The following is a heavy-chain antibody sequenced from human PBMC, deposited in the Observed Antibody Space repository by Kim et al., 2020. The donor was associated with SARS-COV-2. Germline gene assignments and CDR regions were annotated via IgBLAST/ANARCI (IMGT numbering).Heavy chain of an antibody. J-gene: IGHJ4*02. CDR3: AGEVDYHGSGSI. Sequence: SQTLSLTCAVYGGSFSGYFWSWIRQSPGKGLEWIGEINHSGSTNYNPSLKSRVTISEDRSKNQFSLKPTSVTAADTAIYYCAGEVDYHGSGSIWGQGTLVTVST. V-gene: IGHV4-34*01. CDR2: INHSGST. CDR1: GGSFSGYF. D-gene: IGHD3-10*01.